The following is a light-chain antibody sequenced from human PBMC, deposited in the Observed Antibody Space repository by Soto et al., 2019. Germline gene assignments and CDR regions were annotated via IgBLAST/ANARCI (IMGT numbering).Light chain of an antibody. CDR1: SSDVGGYNY. CDR3: SSYTSSSTPVV. CDR2: DVS. Sequence: QSALTQPASVSGSPGQSITLSCTGNSSDVGGYNYVSWYQQHPGKAPKLMIYDVSNRPSGVSNRFSGSKSGNTASLTISGIQADDEADYYCSSYTSSSTPVVFGGGTKLTVL. V-gene: IGLV2-14*01. J-gene: IGLJ2*01.